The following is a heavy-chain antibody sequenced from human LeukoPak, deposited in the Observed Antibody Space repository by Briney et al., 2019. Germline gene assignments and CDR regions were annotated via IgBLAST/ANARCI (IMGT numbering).Heavy chain of an antibody. Sequence: GGSLRLSCVASGFTFGSSWMIWVRPAPGEGREWVANINHRGSDQRYVDSVKGRFTISRDNHKNSRYLQMNGLRAEDTAVYYCARGIVVSPAAPYSWFDPRGQGTLVIVSS. CDR1: GFTFGSSW. CDR3: ARGIVVSPAAPYSWFDP. D-gene: IGHD2-2*01. CDR2: INHRGSDQ. V-gene: IGHV3-7*03. J-gene: IGHJ5*02.